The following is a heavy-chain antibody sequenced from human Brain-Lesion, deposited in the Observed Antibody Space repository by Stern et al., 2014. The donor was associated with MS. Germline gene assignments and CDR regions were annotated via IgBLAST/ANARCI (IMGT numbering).Heavy chain of an antibody. CDR3: ATPADGGSIDS. D-gene: IGHD6-13*01. CDR1: GYSFTSYW. V-gene: IGHV5-51*01. CDR2: IYPGDSDT. J-gene: IGHJ4*02. Sequence: VQLGQSGAEVKKPEESLKISCKSSGYSFTSYWIGWVRQMPGKGLEWRGVIYPGDSDTRSSPSSQGQVTISADKSTSTAYLQWSSLKASDTAMYYCATPADGGSIDSWGQGTLVTVSS.